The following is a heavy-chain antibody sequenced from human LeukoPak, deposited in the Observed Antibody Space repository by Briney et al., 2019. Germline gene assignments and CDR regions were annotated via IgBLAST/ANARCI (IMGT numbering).Heavy chain of an antibody. D-gene: IGHD7-27*01. CDR2: IYSGGST. J-gene: IGHJ4*02. CDR1: GFTFSSYA. V-gene: IGHV3-66*01. CDR3: ARGGVGNFDY. Sequence: PGGSLRLSCAASGFTFSSYAMSWVRQAPGKGLEWVSVIYSGGSTYYADSVKGRFTISRDNSKNTLYLQMNSLRAEDTAVYYCARGGVGNFDYWGQGTLVTVSS.